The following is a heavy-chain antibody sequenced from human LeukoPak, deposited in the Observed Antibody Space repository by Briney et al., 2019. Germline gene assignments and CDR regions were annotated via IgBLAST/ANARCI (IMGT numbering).Heavy chain of an antibody. CDR3: ARGVRYYDSSGYYWAFDI. J-gene: IGHJ3*02. Sequence: PSETLSLTCTVSGGSISSSSYYWSWIRQPPGKGLEWIGYIYYSGSTNYNPSLKSRVTISVDTSKNQFSLKLSSVTAADTAVYYCARGVRYYDSSGYYWAFDIWGQGTMVTVSS. CDR1: GGSISSSSYY. D-gene: IGHD3-22*01. CDR2: IYYSGST. V-gene: IGHV4-61*01.